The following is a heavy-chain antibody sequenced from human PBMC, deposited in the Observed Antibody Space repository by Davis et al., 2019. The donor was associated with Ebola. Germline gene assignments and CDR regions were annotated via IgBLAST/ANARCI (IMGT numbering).Heavy chain of an antibody. CDR3: ARSEGDFWSGYLDY. CDR1: GFTFSSYE. Sequence: GGSLRLSCAASGFTFSSYEMNWVRQAPGKGLEWVSYISSSGSTIYYADSVKGRFTISRDNAKNSLYLQMNSLRAEDTAVYYCARSEGDFWSGYLDYWGQGTLVTVSS. D-gene: IGHD3-3*01. CDR2: ISSSGSTI. J-gene: IGHJ4*02. V-gene: IGHV3-48*03.